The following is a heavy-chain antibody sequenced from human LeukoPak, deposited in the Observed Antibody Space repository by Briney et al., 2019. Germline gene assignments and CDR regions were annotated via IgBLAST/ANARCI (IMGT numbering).Heavy chain of an antibody. CDR3: AKDLIAVAGTGYYYYYGMDV. V-gene: IGHV3-30*18. CDR1: GFTFSSYG. J-gene: IGHJ6*02. CDR2: ISYDGSNK. Sequence: GGSLRLSCAASGFTFSSYGMHWVRQAPGKGLEWVAVISYDGSNKYYADSVKGRFTISRDNSKNTLYLQMNSLRAEDTAVYHCAKDLIAVAGTGYYYYYGMDVWGQGTTVTVSS. D-gene: IGHD6-19*01.